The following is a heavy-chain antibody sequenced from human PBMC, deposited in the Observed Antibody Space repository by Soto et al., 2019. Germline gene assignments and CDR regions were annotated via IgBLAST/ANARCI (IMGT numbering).Heavy chain of an antibody. J-gene: IGHJ6*02. CDR1: GYSFTSYW. CDR3: ARQDCTNGVCRYYGMDV. Sequence: GESLKISCKGSGYSFTSYWIGWVRHMPGKGLEWMGIIYPGDSDTRYSPSFQGQVTISADKSISTAYLQWSSLKASDTAMYYCARQDCTNGVCRYYGMDVWGQGTTVTVSS. CDR2: IYPGDSDT. D-gene: IGHD2-8*01. V-gene: IGHV5-51*01.